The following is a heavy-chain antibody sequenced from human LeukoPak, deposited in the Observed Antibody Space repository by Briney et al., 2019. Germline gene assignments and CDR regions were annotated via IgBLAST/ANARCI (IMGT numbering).Heavy chain of an antibody. CDR1: GFTFNTYA. CDR3: ARPQTYYYGSGGYYDY. J-gene: IGHJ4*02. CDR2: ISGSGDST. D-gene: IGHD3-10*01. V-gene: IGHV3-23*01. Sequence: GGSLRLSCAASGFTFNTYAMSWVRQAPGKGLEWVSAISGSGDSTYYADSVKGRFTISRDNSKNTVYLQMNSLRAEDTAVYYCARPQTYYYGSGGYYDYWGQGTLVTVSS.